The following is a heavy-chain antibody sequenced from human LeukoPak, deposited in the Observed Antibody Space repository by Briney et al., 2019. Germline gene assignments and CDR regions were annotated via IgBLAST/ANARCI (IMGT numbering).Heavy chain of an antibody. Sequence: GGSLRLSCAASGFTFSSYGMHWVRQAPGKGLEWVAFIRYDGSNKYYADSVKGRFTISRDNSKNTLYLQMNSLRAEDTAVYYCARGAYGGTFDYWGQGTLVTVSS. CDR1: GFTFSSYG. CDR2: IRYDGSNK. V-gene: IGHV3-30*02. CDR3: ARGAYGGTFDY. J-gene: IGHJ4*02. D-gene: IGHD4-23*01.